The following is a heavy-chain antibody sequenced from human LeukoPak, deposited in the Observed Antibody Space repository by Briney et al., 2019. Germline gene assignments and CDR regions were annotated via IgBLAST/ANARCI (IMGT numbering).Heavy chain of an antibody. J-gene: IGHJ6*03. Sequence: EASVKVSCKASGYTFTSYGISWVRQAPGQGLEWMGWISAYNGDTNYAQKLQGRVTMTTDTSASTAYMELSSLRSEDMAVYYCARGGTMVRGQDYYYYYYMDVWGKGTTVTVSS. CDR1: GYTFTSYG. V-gene: IGHV1-18*03. CDR2: ISAYNGDT. D-gene: IGHD3-10*01. CDR3: ARGGTMVRGQDYYYYYYMDV.